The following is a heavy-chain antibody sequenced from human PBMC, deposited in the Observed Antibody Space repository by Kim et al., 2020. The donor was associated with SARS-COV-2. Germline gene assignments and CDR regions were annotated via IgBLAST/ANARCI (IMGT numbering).Heavy chain of an antibody. CDR2: IYHSGST. J-gene: IGHJ2*01. CDR1: GGSISSSNW. Sequence: SETLSLTCAVSGGSISSSNWWSWVRQPPGKGLEWIGEIYHSGSTNYNPSLRSRVAISVDKSKNQFSLKLSSVTAADTAVYYCAGDYGETAGGYFDLWGRGTLVTVSS. D-gene: IGHD4-17*01. CDR3: AGDYGETAGGYFDL. V-gene: IGHV4-4*02.